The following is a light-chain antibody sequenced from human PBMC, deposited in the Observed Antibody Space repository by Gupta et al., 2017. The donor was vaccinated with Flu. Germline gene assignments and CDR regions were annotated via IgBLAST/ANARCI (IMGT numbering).Light chain of an antibody. J-gene: IGLJ2*01. CDR2: DVT. V-gene: IGLV2-11*01. CDR3: CSFVGPDTDVV. CDR1: SSDVSGSKY. Sequence: VSITCTGTSSDVSGSKYVFWYQQQPRKAPKLLIDDVTKRPSGVPDRCSGANSGNTAALTITGLQAEDESDYYCCSFVGPDTDVVFGGGTKLTVL.